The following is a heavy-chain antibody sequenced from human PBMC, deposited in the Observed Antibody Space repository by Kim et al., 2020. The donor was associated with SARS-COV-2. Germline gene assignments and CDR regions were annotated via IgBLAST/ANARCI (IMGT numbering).Heavy chain of an antibody. CDR1: GYTFTSYA. Sequence: ASVKVSCKASGYTFTSYAMHWVRQAPGQRLEWMGWINAGNGNTKYSQKFQGRVTITRDTSASTAYMELSSLRSEDTAVYYCARDSSGGHPYYFDYWGQGTLVTVSS. D-gene: IGHD3-10*01. CDR3: ARDSSGGHPYYFDY. V-gene: IGHV1-3*01. J-gene: IGHJ4*02. CDR2: INAGNGNT.